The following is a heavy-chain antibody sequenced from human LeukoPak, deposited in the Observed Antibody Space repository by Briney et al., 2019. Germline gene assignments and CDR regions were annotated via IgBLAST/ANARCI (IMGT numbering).Heavy chain of an antibody. D-gene: IGHD3-10*01. J-gene: IGHJ4*02. V-gene: IGHV1-2*02. Sequence: ASVKVSCKASGYTFSGTGWYLYWLRQAPGQGLECMGWIYPYTGATHYAQNFQGRVAMTRDTPLSTAYMELSRLRPDDTAVYYCARDGPAQMVDFDYWGQGTLVTVSS. CDR1: GYTFSGTGWY. CDR2: IYPYTGAT. CDR3: ARDGPAQMVDFDY.